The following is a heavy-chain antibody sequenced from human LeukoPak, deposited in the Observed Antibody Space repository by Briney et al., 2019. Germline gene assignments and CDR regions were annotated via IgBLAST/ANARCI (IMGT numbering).Heavy chain of an antibody. V-gene: IGHV4-61*01. CDR1: GGSVSSRSHY. Sequence: SETLSLTCTVSGGSVSSRSHYWSWIRQPPGKGLEWIGYIYYSGSTNYNPSLKSRVTIAVATSKTQFSLKLRSVTAADTAVYYCASLVAAAGYWWFDPWGQGTLVTVSS. CDR2: IYYSGST. J-gene: IGHJ5*02. CDR3: ASLVAAAGYWWFDP. D-gene: IGHD6-13*01.